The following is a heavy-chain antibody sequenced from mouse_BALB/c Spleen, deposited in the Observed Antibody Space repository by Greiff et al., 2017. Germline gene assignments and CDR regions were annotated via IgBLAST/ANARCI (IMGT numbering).Heavy chain of an antibody. D-gene: IGHD1-1*01. J-gene: IGHJ4*01. CDR2: ISNGGGST. V-gene: IGHV5-12-2*01. CDR3: ARGRNDYGYAMDY. Sequence: EVKLVESGGDLVKPGGSLKLSCAASGFTFSSYGMSWVRQTPDKRLEWVATISNGGGSTYYPDTVKGRFTISRDNAKNTLYLQMSSLKSEDTAMYYCARGRNDYGYAMDYWGQGTSVTVSS. CDR1: GFTFSSYG.